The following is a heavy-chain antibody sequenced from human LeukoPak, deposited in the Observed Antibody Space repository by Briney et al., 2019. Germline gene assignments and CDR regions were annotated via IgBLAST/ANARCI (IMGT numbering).Heavy chain of an antibody. J-gene: IGHJ4*02. CDR1: GFTFDDYA. D-gene: IGHD6-6*01. CDR3: ARDTYSSSSLDY. V-gene: IGHV3-43D*03. CDR2: ISWDGGST. Sequence: GGSLRLSCAASGFTFDDYAMHWVRQAPGKGLEWVSLISWDGGSTYYADSVKGRFTISRDNSKNSLYLQMNSLRAEDTAVYYCARDTYSSSSLDYWGQGTLVTVSS.